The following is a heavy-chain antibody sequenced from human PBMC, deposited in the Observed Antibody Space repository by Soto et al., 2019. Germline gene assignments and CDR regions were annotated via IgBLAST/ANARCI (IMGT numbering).Heavy chain of an antibody. Sequence: GGSLRLSCAASGFTFSSYAMHWVRQAPGKGLEYVSAISSNGGSTYYANSVKGRFTISRDNSKNTLYLQMGSLRAEDMAVYYCARDRGSSWYYFDYWGQGTLVTVSS. J-gene: IGHJ4*02. CDR2: ISSNGGST. V-gene: IGHV3-64*01. CDR1: GFTFSSYA. D-gene: IGHD6-13*01. CDR3: ARDRGSSWYYFDY.